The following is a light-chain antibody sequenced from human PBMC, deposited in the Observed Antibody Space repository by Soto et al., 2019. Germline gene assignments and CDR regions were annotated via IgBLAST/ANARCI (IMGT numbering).Light chain of an antibody. CDR2: DVT. J-gene: IGLJ1*01. V-gene: IGLV2-14*03. CDR3: SSYTSSSTPYV. Sequence: QSVLTQPASVSGSPGQSTAISCTGTDSDVGGYNYVSWYQHHPGKAPKLLIYDVTNRPSGVSNRFSATKSGNTASLTISGLQAEDEADYYCSSYTSSSTPYVFGTGTKVTVL. CDR1: DSDVGGYNY.